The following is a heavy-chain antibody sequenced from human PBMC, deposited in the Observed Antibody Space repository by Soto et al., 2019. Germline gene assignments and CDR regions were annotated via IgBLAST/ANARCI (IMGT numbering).Heavy chain of an antibody. CDR3: ARDVTGHDYGDYEGDY. Sequence: QVQLVQSGAEVKKPGSSVKVSCKASGGTFSSYAISWVRQAPGQGLEWMGGIIPIFGTANYAQKFQGRVTNTADESTSTAYRELSSLRSEDTAVYYCARDVTGHDYGDYEGDYWGQGTLVTVSS. V-gene: IGHV1-69*12. CDR2: IIPIFGTA. J-gene: IGHJ4*02. D-gene: IGHD4-17*01. CDR1: GGTFSSYA.